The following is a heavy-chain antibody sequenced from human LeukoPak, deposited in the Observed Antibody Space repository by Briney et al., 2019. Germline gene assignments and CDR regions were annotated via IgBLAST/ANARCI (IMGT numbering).Heavy chain of an antibody. Sequence: GGSLRLSCAASGLTFSSYSMNWVRQAPGKGLEWVSSISSSSSYIYYADSVKGRFTISRDNAKNSLYLQMNSLRAEDTAVYYCARGVTSSGYDSCFDYWGQGTLVTVSS. CDR2: ISSSSSYI. CDR1: GLTFSSYS. V-gene: IGHV3-21*01. J-gene: IGHJ4*02. D-gene: IGHD5-12*01. CDR3: ARGVTSSGYDSCFDY.